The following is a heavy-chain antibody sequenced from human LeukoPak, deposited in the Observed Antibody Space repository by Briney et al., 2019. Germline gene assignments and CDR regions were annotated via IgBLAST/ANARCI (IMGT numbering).Heavy chain of an antibody. CDR1: GFAFRSFD. Sequence: GGSLRLSCAASGFAFRSFDMSWVRQAPGKGLEWVANIKQDGSEKYYVDSVKGRFTISRDNAKNSLYLQMNSLRAEDTAVYYCASLALDPWGQGTLVTVSS. D-gene: IGHD3-16*01. CDR3: ASLALDP. V-gene: IGHV3-7*01. CDR2: IKQDGSEK. J-gene: IGHJ5*02.